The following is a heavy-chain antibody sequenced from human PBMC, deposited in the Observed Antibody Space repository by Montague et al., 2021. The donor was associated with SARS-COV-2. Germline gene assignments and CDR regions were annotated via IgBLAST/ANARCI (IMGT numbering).Heavy chain of an antibody. V-gene: IGHV4-59*01. CDR2: IYYSGST. D-gene: IGHD3-3*01. J-gene: IGHJ6*02. CDR3: ARGVSYYDFWSGYDYGMDV. Sequence: SETLSLTCTGSGGSISSYYWGWIRKPQGKGLEWIGYIYYSGSTNYNPSLKSRVTISVDTSKNQFSLKLSSVTAADTAVYYCARGVSYYDFWSGYDYGMDVWGQGTTVTVSS. CDR1: GGSISSYY.